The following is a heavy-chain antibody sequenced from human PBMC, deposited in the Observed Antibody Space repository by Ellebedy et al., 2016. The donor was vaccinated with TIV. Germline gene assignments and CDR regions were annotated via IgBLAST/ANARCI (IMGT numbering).Heavy chain of an antibody. Sequence: MPSETLSLTCTVSGGSFSGYFWSWLRQPPGQGLQWIAYVHPTGTTNFLPSLNSRVTISLDTSQSQFSLKMTSVTAADTAIYFCARMPIYNASFGWFDPWGQGTLVAVSS. CDR2: VHPTGTT. D-gene: IGHD1-1*01. CDR3: ARMPIYNASFGWFDP. V-gene: IGHV4-59*01. CDR1: GGSFSGYF. J-gene: IGHJ5*02.